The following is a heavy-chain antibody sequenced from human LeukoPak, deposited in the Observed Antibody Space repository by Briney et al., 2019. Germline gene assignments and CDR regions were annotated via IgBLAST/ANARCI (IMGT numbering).Heavy chain of an antibody. J-gene: IGHJ3*02. CDR2: IIPIFGTA. CDR3: ARGGVLEWPLDDAFDI. CDR1: GGTFSSYA. V-gene: IGHV1-69*05. D-gene: IGHD3-3*01. Sequence: ASVKVSCKASGGTFSSYAISWVRQAPGQGLEWMGGIIPIFGTANYAQKFQGRVTITTDESTSTAYMELSSLRSEDTAMYYCARGGVLEWPLDDAFDIWGQGTMVTVSS.